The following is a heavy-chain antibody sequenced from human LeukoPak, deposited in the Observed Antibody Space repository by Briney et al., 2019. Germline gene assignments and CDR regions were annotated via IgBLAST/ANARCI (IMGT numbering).Heavy chain of an antibody. Sequence: SETLSLTCSVSGGSISTNYWNRIRQPPGKGLEWIGYVSYTGSTNYNPSLKSRVTISLDTSKNQFSLKLNSVTAADTAVYYCANSYGSGSYYPEDAFDIWGQGTMVTVSS. J-gene: IGHJ3*02. CDR1: GGSISTNY. CDR2: VSYTGST. V-gene: IGHV4-59*08. D-gene: IGHD3-10*01. CDR3: ANSYGSGSYYPEDAFDI.